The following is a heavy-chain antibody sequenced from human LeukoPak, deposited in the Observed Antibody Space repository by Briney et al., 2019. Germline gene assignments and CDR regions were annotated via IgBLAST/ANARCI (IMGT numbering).Heavy chain of an antibody. D-gene: IGHD1-26*01. Sequence: SETLSLTCTVSGGSISSYYWSWIRQPAGKGLEWIGRIYTSGSTNYNPSLKSRVTMSVDTSKNQFSLKLSSVTAADTAVYYCASTHRSVGATGDYYYYYMDVWGKGTTVTISS. CDR2: IYTSGST. J-gene: IGHJ6*03. V-gene: IGHV4-4*07. CDR1: GGSISSYY. CDR3: ASTHRSVGATGDYYYYYMDV.